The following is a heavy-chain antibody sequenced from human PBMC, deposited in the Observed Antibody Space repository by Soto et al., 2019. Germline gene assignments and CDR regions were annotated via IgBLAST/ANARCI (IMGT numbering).Heavy chain of an antibody. J-gene: IGHJ4*02. CDR3: ARAGEAIYGQAACWDY. V-gene: IGHV4-31*03. CDR1: GGSISSGGYY. CDR2: IYYSGST. Sequence: PSETLSLTCTVSGGSISSGGYYWSWIRQHPGKGLEWIGYIYYSGSTYYNPSLKSRVTISVDTSKNQFSLKLSSVTAADTAVYYCARAGEAIYGQAACWDYWGQGTLVTVSS. D-gene: IGHD6-25*01.